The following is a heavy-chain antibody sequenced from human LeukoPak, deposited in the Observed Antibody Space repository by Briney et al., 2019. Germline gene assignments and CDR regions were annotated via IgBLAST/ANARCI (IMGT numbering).Heavy chain of an antibody. CDR2: ISSSSSYI. Sequence: PGGSLRLSCAASGFTLNSYTMNWVRQLPGKGLEWVSFISSSSSYIYYADSVKGRFTISRDNAKNSLYLQMNSLRAEDTAVYYCARGEYGSGSYHIDYWGQGTLVTVSS. V-gene: IGHV3-21*01. CDR3: ARGEYGSGSYHIDY. D-gene: IGHD3-10*01. CDR1: GFTLNSYT. J-gene: IGHJ4*02.